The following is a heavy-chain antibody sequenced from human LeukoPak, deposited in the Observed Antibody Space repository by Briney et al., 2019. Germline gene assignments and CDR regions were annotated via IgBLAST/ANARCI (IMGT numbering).Heavy chain of an antibody. Sequence: GGSLRLSCAASGFIVSSNYMSWVRQAPGKGLEWVSVIYSGGSTNYADSVKGRLTISRDNTKNTLYLQMNSLRAEDTAVYYCARGSSSGWYGEMDYWGQGTLVTVSS. CDR2: IYSGGST. V-gene: IGHV3-53*01. CDR3: ARGSSSGWYGEMDY. J-gene: IGHJ4*02. CDR1: GFIVSSNY. D-gene: IGHD6-19*01.